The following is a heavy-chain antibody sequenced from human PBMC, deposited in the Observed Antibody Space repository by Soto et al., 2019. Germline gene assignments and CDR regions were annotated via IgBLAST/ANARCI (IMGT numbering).Heavy chain of an antibody. D-gene: IGHD5-18*01. CDR1: GGSISSYY. V-gene: IGHV4-59*08. CDR2: IYNSGST. CDR3: ARRYSYGYFDY. J-gene: IGHJ4*02. Sequence: SETLSLTCTVSGGSISSYYWSWIRQPPGKGLEWIGYIYNSGSTNYNPSLKSRVTISVDTSKNQFSLKLSSVTAADTAVYYCARRYSYGYFDYWGQGTLVTVSS.